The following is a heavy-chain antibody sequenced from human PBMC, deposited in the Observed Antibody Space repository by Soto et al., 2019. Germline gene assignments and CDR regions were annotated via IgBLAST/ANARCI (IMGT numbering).Heavy chain of an antibody. J-gene: IGHJ6*04. CDR2: IIPIFGTA. CDR3: ASGQSGGDYYYYYVMDV. CDR1: GGTFSSYA. D-gene: IGHD3-16*01. Sequence: ASVKVSCKASGGTFSSYAISWVRQAPGQGLEWMGGIIPIFGTANYAQKFQGRVTITADESTSTAYMELSSLRSEDTAVYYCASGQSGGDYYYYYVMDVCGKGTTVTVSS. V-gene: IGHV1-69*13.